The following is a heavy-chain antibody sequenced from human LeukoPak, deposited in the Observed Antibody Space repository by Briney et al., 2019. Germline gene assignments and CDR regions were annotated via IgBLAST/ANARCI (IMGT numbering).Heavy chain of an antibody. CDR3: VREYPDCGGDCLAY. CDR2: IRSDGGNI. V-gene: IGHV3-74*01. D-gene: IGHD2-21*02. Sequence: PRGSLLLSCAASGFIFRHYYMHWVRQAPGKGRVGVSGIRSDGGNIGYAASVKGRFTISRDNAKNTLYLQMNSLRGEDTAVYYCVREYPDCGGDCLAYWGQGTLVTVSS. CDR1: GFIFRHYY. J-gene: IGHJ4*02.